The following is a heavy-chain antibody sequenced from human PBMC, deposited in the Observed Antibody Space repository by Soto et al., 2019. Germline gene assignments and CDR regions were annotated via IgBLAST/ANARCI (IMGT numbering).Heavy chain of an antibody. CDR1: GDSVSSNSAA. V-gene: IGHV6-1*01. CDR3: ARARIAVEDYYYYYMDV. D-gene: IGHD6-19*01. Sequence: SQTLSLTCVISGDSVSSNSAAWNWIRQSPSRGLEWLGRTYYRSKWYNDYAVSVKSRITINPDTSKNQFSLQLNSVTPEDTAVYYCARARIAVEDYYYYYMDVWGKGTTVTVSS. CDR2: TYYRSKWYN. J-gene: IGHJ6*03.